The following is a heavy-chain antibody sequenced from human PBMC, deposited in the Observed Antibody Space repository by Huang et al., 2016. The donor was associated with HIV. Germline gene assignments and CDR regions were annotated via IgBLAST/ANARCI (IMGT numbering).Heavy chain of an antibody. Sequence: EVPLVESGGGLVQPGGSLGLSCAASGFTVNSNCVTLVRQAPGKGLEWVALLYHGGKAHYADSVKGRFTISGDISQNTVFLQMSSLRVEDTAVYYCARGRYGTPNAWGQGTLVTVSS. D-gene: IGHD5-18*01. CDR1: GFTVNSNC. CDR2: LYHGGKA. V-gene: IGHV3-53*01. J-gene: IGHJ5*02. CDR3: ARGRYGTPNA.